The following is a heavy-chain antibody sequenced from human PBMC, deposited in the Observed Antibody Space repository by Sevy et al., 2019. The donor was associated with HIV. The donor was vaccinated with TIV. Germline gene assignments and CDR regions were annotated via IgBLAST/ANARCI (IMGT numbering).Heavy chain of an antibody. Sequence: GGSLRLSCAASGFTFNVYGMHWVRQAPGKGLQWVAVISDDGNNKDYADSVKGRFTVSRDNSKNTLYLQMNSLRADDTAVYYCAGHYYDSTGYYFPLDYWGQGTLVTVSS. D-gene: IGHD3-22*01. CDR1: GFTFNVYG. J-gene: IGHJ4*02. CDR3: AGHYYDSTGYYFPLDY. V-gene: IGHV3-30*19. CDR2: ISDDGNNK.